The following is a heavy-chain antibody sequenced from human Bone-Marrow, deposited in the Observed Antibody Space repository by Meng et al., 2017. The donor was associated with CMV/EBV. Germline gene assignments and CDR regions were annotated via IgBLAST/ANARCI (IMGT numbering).Heavy chain of an antibody. CDR1: GGSFSSYY. CDR3: ARYPSSSSWYFFDY. CDR2: IYYSGST. J-gene: IGHJ4*02. V-gene: IGHV4-59*01. D-gene: IGHD6-13*01. Sequence: SETLSLTCAVYGGSFSSYYWSWIRQPPGKGLEWIGYIYYSGSTNYNPSLKSRVTISVDTSKNQFSLKLSSVTAADTAVYYCARYPSSSSWYFFDYWGQGTLVTVSS.